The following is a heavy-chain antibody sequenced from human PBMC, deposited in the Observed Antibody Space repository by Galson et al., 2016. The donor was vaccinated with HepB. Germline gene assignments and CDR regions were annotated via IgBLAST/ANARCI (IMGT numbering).Heavy chain of an antibody. CDR3: ARAPPSRYSYGFGTSFYFDY. Sequence: SLRLSCAASGFTFSSYGMHWVRQAPGKGLEWVAVISYDGSNKYYADSVKGRFTISRDNSKNTLYLQMNSLRTEDTAVYYCARAPPSRYSYGFGTSFYFDYWGQGTLVTVSS. CDR2: ISYDGSNK. CDR1: GFTFSSYG. D-gene: IGHD5-18*01. V-gene: IGHV3-30*03. J-gene: IGHJ4*02.